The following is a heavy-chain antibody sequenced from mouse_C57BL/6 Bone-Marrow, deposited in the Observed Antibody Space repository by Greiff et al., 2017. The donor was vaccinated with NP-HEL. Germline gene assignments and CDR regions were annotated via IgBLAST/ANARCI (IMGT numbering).Heavy chain of an antibody. D-gene: IGHD1-1*01. J-gene: IGHJ2*01. V-gene: IGHV1-26*01. CDR3: ARGDRYYYGSRV. Sequence: EVQLQQSGPELVKPGASVKISCKASGYTFTDYYMNWVKQSHGKSLEWIGDINPNNGGTSYNQKFKGKATLTVDKSSSTAYMELRSLTSEDSAVYYCARGDRYYYGSRVWGQGTTLTVSS. CDR1: GYTFTDYY. CDR2: INPNNGGT.